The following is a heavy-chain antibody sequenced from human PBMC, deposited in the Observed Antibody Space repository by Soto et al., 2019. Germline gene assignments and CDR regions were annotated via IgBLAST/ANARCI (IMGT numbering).Heavy chain of an antibody. CDR2: ISAYNGNT. CDR1: GYTFTSYG. D-gene: IGHD5-18*01. J-gene: IGHJ4*02. V-gene: IGHV1-18*01. CDR3: ARVILDSAMVRVRYSYD. Sequence: ASVKVSCKASGYTFTSYGISWVRQAPGQGLEWMGWISAYNGNTNYAQKLQGRVTMTTDTSTSTAYMELRSLTSDDTAVYYCARVILDSAMVRVRYSYDWGQGTWSTSPQ.